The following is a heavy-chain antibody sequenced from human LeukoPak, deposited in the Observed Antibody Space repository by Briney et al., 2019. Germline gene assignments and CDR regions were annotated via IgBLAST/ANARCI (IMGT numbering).Heavy chain of an antibody. D-gene: IGHD2-2*01. V-gene: IGHV4-34*01. CDR1: GGSFSGYY. CDR3: ASLPAARYYYYGMDV. J-gene: IGHJ6*04. Sequence: PSETLSFTCAVYGGSFSGYYWSWIRQPPGKGLEWIGEINHSGSTNYNPSLKSRVTISVDTSKNQFSLKLSSVAAADTAVYYCASLPAARYYYYGMDVWGKGTTVTVSS. CDR2: INHSGST.